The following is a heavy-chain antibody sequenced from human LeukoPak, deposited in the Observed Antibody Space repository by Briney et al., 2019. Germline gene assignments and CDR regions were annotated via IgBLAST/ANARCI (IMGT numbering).Heavy chain of an antibody. CDR3: AQRNSSGWYYFDY. V-gene: IGHV3-23*01. CDR2: ISNSGVNT. D-gene: IGHD6-19*01. CDR1: GFTFRSYA. J-gene: IGHJ4*02. Sequence: GGSLRLSCEASGFTFRSYAMSWVRQAPGKGLEWVSLISNSGVNTYYANSVKGRFTISRDNSKNTLYLQMNSLRDEDTATYYCAQRNSSGWYYFDYWGQGTLVTVSS.